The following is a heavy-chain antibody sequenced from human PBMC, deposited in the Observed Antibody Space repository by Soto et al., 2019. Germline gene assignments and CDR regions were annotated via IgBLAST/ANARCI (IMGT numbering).Heavy chain of an antibody. D-gene: IGHD3-16*01. CDR1: GYTFTSYA. Sequence: QVQLVQSGAEVKKPGASVKVSCKASGYTFTSYAMHWVRQAPGQRLEWMGWINAGNGNTKYSQKFQGRVTITRDISARIAYMELISLRSEDTAVYYCARGLRKGFDYWGQGPLVTVSS. V-gene: IGHV1-3*01. J-gene: IGHJ4*02. CDR3: ARGLRKGFDY. CDR2: INAGNGNT.